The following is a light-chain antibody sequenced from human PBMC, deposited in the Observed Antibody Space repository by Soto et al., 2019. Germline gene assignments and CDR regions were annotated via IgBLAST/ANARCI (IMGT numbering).Light chain of an antibody. CDR2: DAS. V-gene: IGKV1-5*01. Sequence: DVQVTKSAAALSASVGDPVTVPCRAGQSVSGWLAWYQQKPGEAPKLLIYDASALPRGVPSRSNGGGAGTKLTLTCASVQPDDWASGFIQQYEVLSGTFGPGTKVDIK. J-gene: IGKJ1*01. CDR1: QSVSGW. CDR3: QQYEVLSGT.